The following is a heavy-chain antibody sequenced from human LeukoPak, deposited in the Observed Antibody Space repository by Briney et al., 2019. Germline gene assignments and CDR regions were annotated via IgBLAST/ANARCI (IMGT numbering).Heavy chain of an antibody. D-gene: IGHD5-18*01. CDR2: IYYSGST. CDR1: GGSISSGDYY. CDR3: ARDPARGYSYRLDY. Sequence: SETLSLTCTVSGGSISSGDYYWSWIRQPSGKGLEWIGYIYYSGSTYYNPSLKSRVTISVDTSKNQFSLKLSSVTAADTAVYYCARDPARGYSYRLDYWGQGTLVTVSS. J-gene: IGHJ4*02. V-gene: IGHV4-30-4*01.